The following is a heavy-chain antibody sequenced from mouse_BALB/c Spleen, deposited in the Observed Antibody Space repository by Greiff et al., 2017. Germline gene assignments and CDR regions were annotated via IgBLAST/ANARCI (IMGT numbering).Heavy chain of an antibody. CDR2: IYPGDGDT. J-gene: IGHJ1*01. D-gene: IGHD1-1*01. CDR1: GYAFSSSW. CDR3: ARHYYGSSYHYFDV. Sequence: QVQLKESGPELVKPGASVKISCKASGYAFSSSWMNWVKQRPGQGLEWIGRIYPGDGDTNYNGKFKGKATLTADKSSSTAYMQLSSLTSVDSAVYFCARHYYGSSYHYFDVWGAGTTVTVSS. V-gene: IGHV1-82*01.